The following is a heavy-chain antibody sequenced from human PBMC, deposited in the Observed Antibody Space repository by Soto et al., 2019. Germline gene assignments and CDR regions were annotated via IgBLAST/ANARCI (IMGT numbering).Heavy chain of an antibody. CDR2: IRSKAYGGTT. CDR3: RRPPYDSSGYPFDY. CDR1: GFTFGDYA. J-gene: IGHJ4*02. Sequence: PGGSLRLSCTASGFTFGDYAMSWFRQAPGKGLEWVGFIRSKAYGGTTEYAASVKGRFTISRDDSKSIAYLQMNSLKTEDTAVYYCRRPPYDSSGYPFDYWGQGTLVTVSS. V-gene: IGHV3-49*03. D-gene: IGHD3-22*01.